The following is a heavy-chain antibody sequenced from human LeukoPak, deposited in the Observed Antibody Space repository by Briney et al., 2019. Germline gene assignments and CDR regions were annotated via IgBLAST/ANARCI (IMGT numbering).Heavy chain of an antibody. J-gene: IGHJ6*03. CDR1: GFTFDRYA. CDR2: ISYDGSKK. CDR3: ARASGTDRDSDFYYMDV. V-gene: IGHV3-30*04. D-gene: IGHD1-1*01. Sequence: GGSLRLSCAGSGFTFDRYAMHWVRQAPGKGLEWLSIISYDGSKKYDADSVKGRFSISRDNSKNTLYLQLNSLRSDDTAVYSCARASGTDRDSDFYYMDVWGKGTTVTVSS.